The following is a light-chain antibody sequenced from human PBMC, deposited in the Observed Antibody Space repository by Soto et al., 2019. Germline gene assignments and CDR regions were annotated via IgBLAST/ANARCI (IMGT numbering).Light chain of an antibody. CDR1: SSDVGAYNF. Sequence: QSVLTQPASVSGSPGQSITISCTGTSSDVGAYNFVSWYQHHPGRAPKLVIYDVGNRPAGISDRFSGSKSGNTASLTISGLQAEDEADYYCSSYTTITTRVFGGGTKLTVL. V-gene: IGLV2-14*03. J-gene: IGLJ3*02. CDR3: SSYTTITTRV. CDR2: DVG.